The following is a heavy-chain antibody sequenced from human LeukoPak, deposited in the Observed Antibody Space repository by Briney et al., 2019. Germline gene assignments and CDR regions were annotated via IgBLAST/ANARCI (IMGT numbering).Heavy chain of an antibody. CDR1: GYSFTSYW. Sequence: GESLKISCEGSGYSFTSYWIGWVRQMPGKGLEWMGMIYPDDSDTRYSPSFQGQVTISVDKSISTAYLQWSSLEASDTAMYYCARRAYYSVSGSYRWFDSWGQGTLVTVSS. CDR2: IYPDDSDT. J-gene: IGHJ5*01. CDR3: ARRAYYSVSGSYRWFDS. D-gene: IGHD3-10*01. V-gene: IGHV5-51*01.